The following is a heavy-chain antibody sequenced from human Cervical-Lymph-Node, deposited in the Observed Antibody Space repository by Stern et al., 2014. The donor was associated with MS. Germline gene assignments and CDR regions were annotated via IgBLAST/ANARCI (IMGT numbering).Heavy chain of an antibody. J-gene: IGHJ6*02. Sequence: EVQLVESGGGLVKPGGSLRLSCAASGFTFSSYSMNWVRQAPGKGLEWVSSISSSSSYIYYADSVNVRFTISRDNAKNLLFMQMNSLRAEDTAVYYCARDRPYSSGWEYYYYYGMDVWGQGTTVTVSS. D-gene: IGHD6-19*01. CDR3: ARDRPYSSGWEYYYYYGMDV. V-gene: IGHV3-21*01. CDR2: ISSSSSYI. CDR1: GFTFSSYS.